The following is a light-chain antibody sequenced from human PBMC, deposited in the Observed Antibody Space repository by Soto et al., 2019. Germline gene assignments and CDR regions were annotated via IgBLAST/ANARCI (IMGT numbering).Light chain of an antibody. V-gene: IGKV1-33*01. CDR3: QKSDHLPL. J-gene: IGKJ3*01. CDR2: DAY. Sequence: IQMTQSPPSLSASVGDRVTITCQASHDIGNSLNWYQDKPGQAPKLVIYDAYNLETGVPSTFSGGGYGTHFTFTISSLRPEDIGTYYCQKSDHLPLFGPGTKEDIK. CDR1: HDIGNS.